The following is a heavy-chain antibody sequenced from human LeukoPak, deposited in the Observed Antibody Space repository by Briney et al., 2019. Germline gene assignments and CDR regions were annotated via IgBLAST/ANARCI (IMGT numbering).Heavy chain of an antibody. V-gene: IGHV1-2*02. Sequence: GASVKVSCKASGYTLTGYYMHWVRQAPGQGLEWMGWINPNSGGTNYAQKFQGRVTMTRDTSISTAYMELSRLRSDDTAVYYCARQNVDYGDGMDYWGQGTLVTVSS. CDR2: INPNSGGT. D-gene: IGHD4-17*01. CDR3: ARQNVDYGDGMDY. J-gene: IGHJ4*02. CDR1: GYTLTGYY.